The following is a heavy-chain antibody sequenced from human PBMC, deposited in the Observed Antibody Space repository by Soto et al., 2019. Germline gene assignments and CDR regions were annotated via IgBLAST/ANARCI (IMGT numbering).Heavy chain of an antibody. J-gene: IGHJ4*02. Sequence: ASGKWSFKGSVYPFTGYYMHGVPQSTGPGLEWMGWINPNSGGTNYAQKFQGRVTMTRDTSISTAYMELSRLRSDDTAVYYCAREGYRGAARSPGGTYWGQGTLVTGSA. V-gene: IGHV1-2*02. CDR2: INPNSGGT. CDR1: VYPFTGYY. CDR3: AREGYRGAARSPGGTY. D-gene: IGHD6-6*01.